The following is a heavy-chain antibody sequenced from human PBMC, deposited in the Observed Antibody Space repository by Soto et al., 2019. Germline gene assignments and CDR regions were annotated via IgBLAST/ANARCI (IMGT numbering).Heavy chain of an antibody. V-gene: IGHV4-31*03. CDR3: ARRSSGWYSFDY. J-gene: IGHJ4*02. CDR2: IYYSVVT. Sequence: QVQLQESCPGLVQPSQTLSLTCTVSGGSISSGGYYWSWIRQHPGKGLEWIGYIYYSVVTYYNPSLKSRITISVDTSKKQFSLKLSSVTAADTAVYYCARRSSGWYSFDYWGQGTLVTVSS. D-gene: IGHD6-19*01. CDR1: GGSISSGGYY.